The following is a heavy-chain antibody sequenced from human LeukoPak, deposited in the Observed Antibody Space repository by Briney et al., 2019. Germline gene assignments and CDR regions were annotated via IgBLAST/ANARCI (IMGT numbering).Heavy chain of an antibody. CDR3: VRHVSSGWDYYNGLDV. CDR2: IYYPEST. CDR1: GGSIGSSGFY. J-gene: IGHJ6*02. D-gene: IGHD6-19*01. Sequence: SETLSVTCKVSGGSIGSSGFYWGWIRLPPGKGLEWIGSIYYPESTHYNPSLESRVSISVDTSKYQVSLTLSSVTATDTAVYYCVRHVSSGWDYYNGLDVWGQGTTVTVSS. V-gene: IGHV4-39*01.